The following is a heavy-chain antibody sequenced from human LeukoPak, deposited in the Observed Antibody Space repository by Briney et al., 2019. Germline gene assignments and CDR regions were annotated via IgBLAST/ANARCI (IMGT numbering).Heavy chain of an antibody. CDR3: AKDPSGNNYYFDY. D-gene: IGHD1-14*01. CDR2: ISGSGGST. J-gene: IGHJ4*02. V-gene: IGHV3-23*01. CDR1: GFTFSSYA. Sequence: PGGSLRLSCAASGFTFSSYAMSWVRQAPGKGLEWVSAISGSGGSTYYADSVKGRFTISRDNSKNMLCLQMNSLRAEDTAVYYCAKDPSGNNYYFDYWGQGTLVTVSS.